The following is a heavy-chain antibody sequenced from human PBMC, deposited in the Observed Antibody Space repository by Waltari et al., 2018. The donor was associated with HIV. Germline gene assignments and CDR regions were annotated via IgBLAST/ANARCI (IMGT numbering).Heavy chain of an antibody. Sequence: VQLQESGPGLVKPSETLSLTCTVSGRSISSYYWSCIRPPAGKGLEWTGRIYTSGSTNYNPSLKSRVTMSVDTSKNQFSLKLSSVTAADTAVYYCARGTYYYDSSGHDAFDIWGQGTMVTVSS. CDR2: IYTSGST. D-gene: IGHD3-22*01. CDR3: ARGTYYYDSSGHDAFDI. V-gene: IGHV4-4*07. J-gene: IGHJ3*02. CDR1: GRSISSYY.